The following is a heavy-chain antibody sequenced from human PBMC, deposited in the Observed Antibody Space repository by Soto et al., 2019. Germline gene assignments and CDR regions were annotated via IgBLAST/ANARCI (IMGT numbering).Heavy chain of an antibody. CDR3: AHSSVAVAAPDY. Sequence: SGPTLVNPTQTLTLTCAFSGSSLSTNGVGLAWIRQPPGKALEWLALIFWNDDRRYSPSLKSRLTIVKDTSKNQVVLTMTNMDPVDTATYDCAHSSVAVAAPDYWGQGTLVTVSS. CDR1: GSSLSTNGVG. V-gene: IGHV2-5*01. CDR2: IFWNDDR. D-gene: IGHD6-19*01. J-gene: IGHJ4*02.